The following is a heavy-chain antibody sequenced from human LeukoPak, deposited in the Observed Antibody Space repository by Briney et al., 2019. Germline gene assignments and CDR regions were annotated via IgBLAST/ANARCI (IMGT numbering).Heavy chain of an antibody. J-gene: IGHJ4*02. V-gene: IGHV1-18*01. CDR3: ARVRWGYSGYDYNY. CDR2: ISAYSGNT. CDR1: GDTFSPAM. Sequence: APVKRSSETFGDTFSPAMIYTGREGPVQGLECMGGISAYSGNTNYAKKPKARVTMTADTSTSTAYMELTSLKSDDRAVYYCARVRWGYSGYDYNYWGQGTLVTVSS. D-gene: IGHD5-12*01.